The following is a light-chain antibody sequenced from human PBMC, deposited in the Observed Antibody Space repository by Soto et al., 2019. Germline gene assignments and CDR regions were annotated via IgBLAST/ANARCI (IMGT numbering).Light chain of an antibody. J-gene: IGLJ2*01. CDR2: QNN. CDR1: TLRDKF. Sequence: SYELTQTPSVSVSPGQTATITCSGDTLRDKFVTWYQQRPGQSPDLVTYQNNKRPSGIPERFSGSKSENTATLTISGTQAMDETAYYCQAWDSVTANVVFGGGTKLTVL. CDR3: QAWDSVTANVV. V-gene: IGLV3-1*01.